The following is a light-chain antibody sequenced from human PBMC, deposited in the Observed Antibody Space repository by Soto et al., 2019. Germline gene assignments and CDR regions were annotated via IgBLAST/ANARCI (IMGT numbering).Light chain of an antibody. V-gene: IGLV2-14*01. CDR1: SSDVGGYNY. J-gene: IGLJ1*01. Sequence: QSVLTQPASVSGSPGQSITISCTGTSSDVGGYNYVSWYQQHPGKAPKLMIYEVSNWPSGVSNRFSGSKSANTASLTISGLQAEDEADYYGSSYTSSSTLVFGTGTKVTVL. CDR3: SSYTSSSTLV. CDR2: EVS.